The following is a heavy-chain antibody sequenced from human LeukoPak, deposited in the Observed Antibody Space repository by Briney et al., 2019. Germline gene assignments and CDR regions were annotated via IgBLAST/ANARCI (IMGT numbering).Heavy chain of an antibody. CDR1: GYTFTSYA. J-gene: IGHJ4*02. CDR3: ASPDSSGYYGPFDY. CDR2: INTNTGNP. D-gene: IGHD3-22*01. V-gene: IGHV7-4-1*02. Sequence: ASVKVPCKASGYTFTSYAMNWVRQAPGQGLEWMGWINTNTGNPTYAQGSTGRFVFSLDTSVSTAYLQISSLKAEDTAVYYCASPDSSGYYGPFDYWGQGTLVTVSS.